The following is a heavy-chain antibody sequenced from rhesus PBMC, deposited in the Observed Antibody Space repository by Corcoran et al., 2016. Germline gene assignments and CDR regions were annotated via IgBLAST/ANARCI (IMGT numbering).Heavy chain of an antibody. J-gene: IGHJ4*01. D-gene: IGHD6-25*01. Sequence: QVTLKESGPALVKPTQTLTLTCTFSGFSLSTPGMPVNWIRKPPGKALEWLARIDWDDEKYYSTSLKSRLTISKDTSKNQVVLTMTNMDPVDTATYYCARANSGSWKFDYWGQGVLVTVSS. CDR3: ARANSGSWKFDY. V-gene: IGHV2S2*01. CDR2: IDWDDEK. CDR1: GFSLSTPGMP.